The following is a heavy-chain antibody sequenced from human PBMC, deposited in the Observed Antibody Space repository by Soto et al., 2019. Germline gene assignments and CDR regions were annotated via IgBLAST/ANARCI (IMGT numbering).Heavy chain of an antibody. CDR3: AREGGQGGIAARHYFDY. CDR1: GFTFSSYE. V-gene: IGHV3-48*03. D-gene: IGHD6-6*01. Sequence: GGSLRLSCAASGFTFSSYEMNWVRQAPGKGLEWVSYISSSGSTIYYADSVKGRFTISRDNAKNSLYLQMNSLRAEDTAVYYCAREGGQGGIAARHYFDYWGQGTLVTVSS. J-gene: IGHJ4*02. CDR2: ISSSGSTI.